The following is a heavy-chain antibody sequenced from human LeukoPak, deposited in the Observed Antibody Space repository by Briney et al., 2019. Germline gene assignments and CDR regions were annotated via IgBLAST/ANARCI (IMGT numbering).Heavy chain of an antibody. D-gene: IGHD5-24*01. V-gene: IGHV1-2*06. J-gene: IGHJ4*02. CDR2: INPNSGGT. CDR3: ARGGDGYNLPFDY. Sequence: ASVKVSCKASGYTFTGYYMHWVRQAPGQGLEWMGRINPNSGGTNYAQKFQGRVTMTRDTSISTAYMELSRLRSDDTAVYYCARGGDGYNLPFDYWGQGTLATVSS. CDR1: GYTFTGYY.